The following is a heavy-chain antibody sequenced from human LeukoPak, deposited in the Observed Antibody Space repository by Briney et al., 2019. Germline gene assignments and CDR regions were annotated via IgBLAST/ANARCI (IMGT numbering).Heavy chain of an antibody. V-gene: IGHV5-10-1*01. CDR3: ARSGYSSGFLDY. CDR1: GNSFTSYW. Sequence: GESLKISCKGSGNSFTSYWISWVRQMPGKGLEWMGRIDPSDSYTNHSPSFQGHVTISADKSISTAYLQWSSLKASDTAMYYCARSGYSSGFLDYWGQGTLVTVSS. J-gene: IGHJ4*02. D-gene: IGHD6-19*01. CDR2: IDPSDSYT.